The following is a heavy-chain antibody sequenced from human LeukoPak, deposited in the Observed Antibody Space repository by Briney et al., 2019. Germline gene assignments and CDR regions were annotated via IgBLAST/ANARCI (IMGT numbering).Heavy chain of an antibody. Sequence: PGGSLRLSCAASGFTFSSYWMSWVRQAPGKGLGWVANIKQDGSEKYYVDSVKGRFTISRDNAKNSLYLQMNSLRAEDTAVYYCARDTGLVAFDIWGQGTMVTVSS. CDR2: IKQDGSEK. V-gene: IGHV3-7*01. J-gene: IGHJ3*02. CDR3: ARDTGLVAFDI. D-gene: IGHD6-19*01. CDR1: GFTFSSYW.